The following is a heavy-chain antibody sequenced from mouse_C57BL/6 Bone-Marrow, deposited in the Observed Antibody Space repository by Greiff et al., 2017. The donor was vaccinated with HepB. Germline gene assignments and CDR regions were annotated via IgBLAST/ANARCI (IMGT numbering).Heavy chain of an antibody. CDR2: IDPEDGDT. CDR3: TTSYYYGSSYRYFDY. J-gene: IGHJ2*01. CDR1: GFNIKDYY. V-gene: IGHV14-1*01. Sequence: DVKLQESGAELVRPGASVKLSCTASGFNIKDYYMHWVKQRPEQGLEWIGRIDPEDGDTEYAPKFQGKATMTADTSSNTAYLQLSSLTSEDTAVYYCTTSYYYGSSYRYFDYWGQGTTLTVSS. D-gene: IGHD1-1*01.